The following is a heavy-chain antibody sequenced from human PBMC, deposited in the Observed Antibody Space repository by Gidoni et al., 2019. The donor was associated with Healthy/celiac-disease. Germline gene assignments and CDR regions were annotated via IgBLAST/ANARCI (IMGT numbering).Heavy chain of an antibody. CDR1: GGSFSGYY. CDR2: INHSGST. V-gene: IGHV4-34*01. CDR3: ARGQGVRRLMVYAIRLVGDAFDI. D-gene: IGHD2-8*01. J-gene: IGHJ3*02. Sequence: QVQLQQWGAGLLTPSETLSLTLAVYGGSFSGYYWSWLRQPPGTGLEWIGEINHSGSTNYNPSLKSRVTISVDTSKNQFSLKLSSVTAADTAVYYCARGQGVRRLMVYAIRLVGDAFDIWGQGTMVTVSS.